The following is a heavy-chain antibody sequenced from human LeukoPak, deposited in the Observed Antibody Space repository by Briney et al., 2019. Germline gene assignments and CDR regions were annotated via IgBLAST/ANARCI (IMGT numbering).Heavy chain of an antibody. Sequence: SETLSLTCTVSGGSISSYYWSWIRQPPGKGLEWIGYIYYSGSTNYNPSLKSRVTISVDTSKNQFSLKLSSVTAADTAVYYCARHSGSGWSNFDCWGQGTLVTVSS. CDR2: IYYSGST. J-gene: IGHJ4*02. D-gene: IGHD6-19*01. CDR1: GGSISSYY. V-gene: IGHV4-59*08. CDR3: ARHSGSGWSNFDC.